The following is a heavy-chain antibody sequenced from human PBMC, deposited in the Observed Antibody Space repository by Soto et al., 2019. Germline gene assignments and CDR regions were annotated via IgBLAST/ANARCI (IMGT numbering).Heavy chain of an antibody. Sequence: QVQLQQWGAGPLRPLETLSLTCGVSGGSFSGYYWAWIRQSPGKGLEWIGEINDRGSINYNPSLKSRVSISVDTSKNHYSLNLRSVTAADTAVYYCARESHDILTGPHWGWYVDLWGRGTLVTVSS. CDR2: INDRGSI. D-gene: IGHD3-9*01. J-gene: IGHJ2*01. CDR3: ARESHDILTGPHWGWYVDL. CDR1: GGSFSGYY. V-gene: IGHV4-34*01.